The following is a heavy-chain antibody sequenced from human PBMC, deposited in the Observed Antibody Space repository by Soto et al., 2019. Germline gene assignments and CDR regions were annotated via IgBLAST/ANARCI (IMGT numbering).Heavy chain of an antibody. V-gene: IGHV1-69*13. Sequence: EASVKVSCKASGGTFSSYAISWVRQAPGQGLEWMGGIIPIFGTANYAQKFQGRVTITADESTSTAYMELSSLRSEDTAVYYCARVPRDYYYYGMDVWGQGTTVTVSS. CDR1: GGTFSSYA. CDR2: IIPIFGTA. CDR3: ARVPRDYYYYGMDV. J-gene: IGHJ6*02.